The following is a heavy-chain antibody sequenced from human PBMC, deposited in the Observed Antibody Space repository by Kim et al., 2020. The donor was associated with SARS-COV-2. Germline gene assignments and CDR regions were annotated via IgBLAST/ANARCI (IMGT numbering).Heavy chain of an antibody. J-gene: IGHJ5*02. CDR1: GGSISSSSYF. Sequence: SETLSLTCTVSGGSISSSSYFWGWIRQPPGTGLEWIGSIYYSGSTYYNPSLKSRVTISVDTSKKQFSLKVKPVTAADTGVYFCARGYCSGGSCSAHNWFDPWGQGILVTVSS. CDR3: ARGYCSGGSCSAHNWFDP. V-gene: IGHV4-39*01. D-gene: IGHD2-15*01. CDR2: IYYSGST.